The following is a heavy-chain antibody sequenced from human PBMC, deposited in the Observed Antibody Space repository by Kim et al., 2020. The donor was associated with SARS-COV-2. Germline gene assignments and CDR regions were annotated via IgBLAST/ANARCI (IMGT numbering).Heavy chain of an antibody. Sequence: GESLKISCKGSGYSFTSYWIGWVRQMSGKGLEWMGSIYPGDSDTRYSPSFQGQVTISANKSISTAYLQWSSLKASDTAMYYCARTYYYGSGSYFNYYYGMDVWGQRNTLTVSS. CDR3: ARTYYYGSGSYFNYYYGMDV. D-gene: IGHD3-10*01. J-gene: IGHJ6*02. CDR2: IYPGDSDT. V-gene: IGHV5-51*01. CDR1: GYSFTSYW.